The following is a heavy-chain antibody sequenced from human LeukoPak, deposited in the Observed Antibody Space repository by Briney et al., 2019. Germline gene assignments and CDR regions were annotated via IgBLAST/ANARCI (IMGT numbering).Heavy chain of an antibody. CDR2: IYYSGST. Sequence: SETLSLTCTVSGGSISNYYWSWIRQPPGKGLEWIGDIYYSGSTNYNPSLRSRVTISVDTSKNQFSLKLSSVTAADTAVYYCARVVADFHAFDIWGQGTMVTVSS. V-gene: IGHV4-59*01. D-gene: IGHD3/OR15-3a*01. CDR1: GGSISNYY. J-gene: IGHJ3*02. CDR3: ARVVADFHAFDI.